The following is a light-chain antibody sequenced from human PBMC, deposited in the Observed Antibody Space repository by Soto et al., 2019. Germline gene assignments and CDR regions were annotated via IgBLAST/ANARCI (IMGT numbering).Light chain of an antibody. CDR3: QQYNEWPPIT. Sequence: EIMMTQSPATLSVSPGERATLSCWASQSVGNNLAWYQQKPGQPPRLLIYYASTRATDVPARFRGSGSGTEFTLTISSLQSEDFALYYCQQYNEWPPITFGQGTRLEIK. V-gene: IGKV3-15*01. CDR2: YAS. CDR1: QSVGNN. J-gene: IGKJ5*01.